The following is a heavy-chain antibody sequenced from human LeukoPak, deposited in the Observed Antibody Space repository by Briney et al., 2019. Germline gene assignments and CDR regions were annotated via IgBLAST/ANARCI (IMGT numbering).Heavy chain of an antibody. CDR3: ARLGCSSTSCQGYFDY. J-gene: IGHJ4*02. V-gene: IGHV5-51*01. CDR1: GYSFTSYW. Sequence: GESLKISCKGSGYSFTSYWIGWVRQMPGKGLEWMGIIYPGDSDTRYSPSFQGQVTISADKSISTAYLQWSSLKASGTAMYYCARLGCSSTSCQGYFDYWGQGTLVTVSS. CDR2: IYPGDSDT. D-gene: IGHD2-2*01.